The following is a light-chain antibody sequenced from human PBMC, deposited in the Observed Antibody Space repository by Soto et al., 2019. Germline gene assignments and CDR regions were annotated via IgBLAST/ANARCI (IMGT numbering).Light chain of an antibody. CDR3: QHYNGH. V-gene: IGKV1-5*01. Sequence: DIQMTQSPSILSASVGDGVTITCRASQRIGKWLAWYQQKPGKAPKVLIYDASTLESWVPSRFSGGRSGTEFPLSISRLQPDDFATFYCQHYNGHFGGGTKVDIK. CDR1: QRIGKW. CDR2: DAS. J-gene: IGKJ4*01.